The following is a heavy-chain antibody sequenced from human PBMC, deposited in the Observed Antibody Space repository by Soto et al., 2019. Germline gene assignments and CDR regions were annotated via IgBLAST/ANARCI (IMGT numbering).Heavy chain of an antibody. CDR2: INPNSGGT. D-gene: IGHD1-26*01. J-gene: IGHJ6*02. CDR1: GYTFTGYY. V-gene: IGHV1-2*04. Sequence: ASVKVSCKASGYTFTGYYMHWVRQAPGQGLEWMGWINPNSGGTNYAQKFQGWVTMTRDTSISTAYMELSRLRSDDTAVYYCARDLGTVGGYYYYGMDVRGQGTTVTVSS. CDR3: ARDLGTVGGYYYYGMDV.